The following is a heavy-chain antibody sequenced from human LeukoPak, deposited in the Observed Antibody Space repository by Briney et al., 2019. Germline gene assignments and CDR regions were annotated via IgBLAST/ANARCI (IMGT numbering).Heavy chain of an antibody. CDR2: ITSSSNYI. J-gene: IGHJ4*02. CDR3: ARDGAYYYDSSGYSREEDY. CDR1: GFAFSIYS. V-gene: IGHV3-21*01. Sequence: GGSLRLSCAASGFAFSIYSINWVRQAPGQGLEWVSSITSSSNYISYADSVKGRFTISRDNAKNSLYLQMNSLRAEDTAVYYCARDGAYYYDSSGYSREEDYWGQGTLVTVSS. D-gene: IGHD3-22*01.